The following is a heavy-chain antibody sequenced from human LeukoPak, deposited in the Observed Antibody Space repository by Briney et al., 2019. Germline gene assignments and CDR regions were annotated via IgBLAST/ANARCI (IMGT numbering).Heavy chain of an antibody. J-gene: IGHJ5*02. Sequence: ASVKVSCKASGYTFTSYGISWVRQAPGQGLEWMGWIGVYNGNTKYAQKFQGRVTMTTDTSTTTAYMELRSLRSDDTAVYYCAREGSAVATYNWFDPWGQGTLVTVSS. CDR3: AREGSAVATYNWFDP. D-gene: IGHD5-12*01. V-gene: IGHV1-18*01. CDR1: GYTFTSYG. CDR2: IGVYNGNT.